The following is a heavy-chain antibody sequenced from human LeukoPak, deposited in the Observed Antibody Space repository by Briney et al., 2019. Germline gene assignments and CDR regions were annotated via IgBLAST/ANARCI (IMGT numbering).Heavy chain of an antibody. Sequence: GGSLRLSCAASGFTFSSYAMSWVRQAPGKGLEWVSAISGSGGSTYYADSVKGRFAISRDNSKNTLYLQMNSLRAGDTAVYYCAKRRFPPLNIVATDYYYGMDVWGQGTTVTVSS. CDR3: AKRRFPPLNIVATDYYYGMDV. D-gene: IGHD5-12*01. CDR1: GFTFSSYA. CDR2: ISGSGGST. J-gene: IGHJ6*02. V-gene: IGHV3-23*01.